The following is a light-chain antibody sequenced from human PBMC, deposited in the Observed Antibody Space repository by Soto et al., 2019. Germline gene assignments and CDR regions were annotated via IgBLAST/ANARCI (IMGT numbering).Light chain of an antibody. J-gene: IGKJ1*01. CDR3: QQYGSSGT. Sequence: EIVLTQSPGTLSLSPGERATLSCRASQSVSNTHLAWYQQKPGQPPRLLIYGASNDATGIHDRFSGSGSGTDSTLTSSRLEPEDIAVYYCQQYGSSGTFGQGTKVDIK. CDR1: QSVSNTH. V-gene: IGKV3-20*01. CDR2: GAS.